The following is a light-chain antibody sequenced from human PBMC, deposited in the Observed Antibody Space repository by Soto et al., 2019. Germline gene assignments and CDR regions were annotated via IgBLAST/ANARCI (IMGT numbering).Light chain of an antibody. CDR2: CVT. J-gene: IGLJ1*01. V-gene: IGLV2-14*03. CDR3: CSYTSDLAPYV. CDR1: SSDIGGHDD. Sequence: QSVLTQPASVSGSPGQSITISCTGTSSDIGGHDDVSWYQQHPGKVPKLLIYCVTDRPSGVSNRFSGSKSGNVASLTISGLPAEDEADYYCCSYTSDLAPYVFGTGTKVTVL.